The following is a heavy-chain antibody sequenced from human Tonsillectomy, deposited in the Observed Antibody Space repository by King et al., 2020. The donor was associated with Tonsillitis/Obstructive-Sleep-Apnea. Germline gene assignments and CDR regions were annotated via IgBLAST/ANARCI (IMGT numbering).Heavy chain of an antibody. CDR3: ASAPSDVRYYGMDV. CDR2: IYPVDSDT. CDR1: GHSFTSNW. J-gene: IGHJ6*02. V-gene: IGHV5-51*01. Sequence: VQLVESGAEVKKPGESLKISCKGSGHSFTSNWIGWVRQMPGKGLEWMGIIYPVDSDTRYSPSFQGRVSISADKSISTAYLQWNSLKASDTAMYYCASAPSDVRYYGMDVWGQGTTVTVSS.